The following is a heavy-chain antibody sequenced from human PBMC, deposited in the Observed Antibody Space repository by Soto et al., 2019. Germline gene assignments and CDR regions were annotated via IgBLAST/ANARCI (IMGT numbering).Heavy chain of an antibody. Sequence: EVQLVESGGGLVQPGGSLRLSCAASGFTFSSYSMNWVRQAPGKGLEWVSYISSSSSTIYYADSVKGRFTISRDNAKNPLSLEMNSLRDEDTAVYYCARDSPYSSSWYDLNWFDPWGQGTLVTVSS. V-gene: IGHV3-48*02. CDR3: ARDSPYSSSWYDLNWFDP. CDR1: GFTFSSYS. CDR2: ISSSSSTI. J-gene: IGHJ5*02. D-gene: IGHD6-13*01.